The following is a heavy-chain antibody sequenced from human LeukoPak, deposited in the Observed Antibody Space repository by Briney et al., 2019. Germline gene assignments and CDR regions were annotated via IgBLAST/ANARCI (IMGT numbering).Heavy chain of an antibody. Sequence: ASVKVSCKASGYTFTSYDINWVRQATGQGLEWMGWMNPNSGNTGYAQKFQGRITITRNTSISTAYMELSSLRSEDTAVYYRARERSQGGDTAMDHWGQGTLVTVSS. CDR1: GYTFTSYD. CDR2: MNPNSGNT. CDR3: ARERSQGGDTAMDH. J-gene: IGHJ4*02. D-gene: IGHD5-18*01. V-gene: IGHV1-8*03.